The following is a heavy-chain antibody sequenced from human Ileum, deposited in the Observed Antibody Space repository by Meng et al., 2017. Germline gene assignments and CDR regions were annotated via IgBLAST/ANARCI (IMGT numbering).Heavy chain of an antibody. CDR2: TYYRSEWFH. D-gene: IGHD5-24*01. CDR1: GDIVSSNSAA. V-gene: IGHV6-1*01. Sequence: QVHLQQSGPRLLTPSHTSSPTFVISGDIVSSNSAALNWIRQYPSRCLEWLGRTYYRSEWFHDYALSVQGRLTTNSDTSKNQFSLQLNSVTPEDAAIYYCASGWALNSWGQGILVTVSS. CDR3: ASGWALNS. J-gene: IGHJ5*01.